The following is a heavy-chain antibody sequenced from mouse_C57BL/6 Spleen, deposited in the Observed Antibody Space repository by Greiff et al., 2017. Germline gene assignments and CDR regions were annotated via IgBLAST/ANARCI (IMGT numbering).Heavy chain of an antibody. J-gene: IGHJ3*01. CDR3: ARRAYYSNSAWFAY. D-gene: IGHD2-5*01. CDR2: IYPSDSET. Sequence: QVQLQQPGAELVRPGSSVKLSCKASGYTFTSYRMDWVKQRPGQGLEWIGNIYPSDSETHYNQKFKDKATLTVDKSSSTAYMQLSSLTSEDSAVYYCARRAYYSNSAWFAYWGQGTLVTVSA. CDR1: GYTFTSYR. V-gene: IGHV1-61*01.